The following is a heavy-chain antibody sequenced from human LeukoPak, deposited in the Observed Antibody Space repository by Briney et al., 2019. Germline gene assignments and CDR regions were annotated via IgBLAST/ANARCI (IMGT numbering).Heavy chain of an antibody. D-gene: IGHD6-13*01. Sequence: ASVKVSCKASGYTFTSYAMHWVRQTPGQRLEWMGWINAGNGNTKYSQKFQGRVTITRDTSASTAYMELSSLRSEDTAVYYCALGSSSWTFDYWGQGTLVTVSS. J-gene: IGHJ4*02. CDR2: INAGNGNT. CDR3: ALGSSSWTFDY. CDR1: GYTFTSYA. V-gene: IGHV1-3*01.